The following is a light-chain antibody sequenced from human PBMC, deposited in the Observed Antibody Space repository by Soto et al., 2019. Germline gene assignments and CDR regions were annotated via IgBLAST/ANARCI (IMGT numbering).Light chain of an antibody. Sequence: EIVMTQSQATLSVSPGEAATLSCRAGQSIRTNLAWFQQKCGQAPRLLIHGASSRATGIPSRFSGSGSGTEFTLTISSLQSEDFAVYYCQQYNNWPPITFGQGTRVEIK. CDR3: QQYNNWPPIT. J-gene: IGKJ5*01. CDR1: QSIRTN. V-gene: IGKV3-15*01. CDR2: GAS.